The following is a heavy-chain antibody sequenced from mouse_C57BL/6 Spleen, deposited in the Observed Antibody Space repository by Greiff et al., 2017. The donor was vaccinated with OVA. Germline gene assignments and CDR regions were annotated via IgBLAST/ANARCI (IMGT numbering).Heavy chain of an antibody. V-gene: IGHV1-80*01. J-gene: IGHJ1*03. D-gene: IGHD2-14*01. Sequence: QVQLQQSGAELVKPGASVKISCKASGYAFSSYWMNWVKQRPGKGLEWIGQIYPGDGDTNYNGKFKGKATLTADKSSSTAYMQLSSLTSVDSAVYFCARGNIGNPWYFDVWGTGTTVTVSS. CDR2: IYPGDGDT. CDR3: ARGNIGNPWYFDV. CDR1: GYAFSSYW.